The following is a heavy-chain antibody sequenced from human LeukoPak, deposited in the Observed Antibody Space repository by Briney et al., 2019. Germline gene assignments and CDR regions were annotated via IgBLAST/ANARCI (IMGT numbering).Heavy chain of an antibody. CDR2: ISISGGST. CDR3: ARGLPNYYGMDV. V-gene: IGHV3-23*01. J-gene: IGHJ6*02. Sequence: GGSLRLSCAASGFTFSSYAMSWVRQAPGKGLEWVPAISISGGSTYYADSVRGRFTISRDNAKNTVYLQMNSLRTEDTAVYYCARGLPNYYGMDVWGQGTTVTVSS. CDR1: GFTFSSYA.